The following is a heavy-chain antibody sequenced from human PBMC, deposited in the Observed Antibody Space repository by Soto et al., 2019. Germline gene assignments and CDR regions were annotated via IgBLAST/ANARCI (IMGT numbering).Heavy chain of an antibody. Sequence: AAVKVSCEASGVRFTCYSMRWARQSPGQGLEWMGIINPSGGSTSYAQKFQGTVTMTRDTSTSTVYMELSSLRSEDTAVYYCARAEPAVDYGDYVDSWGQGTLVTVSS. CDR3: ARAEPAVDYGDYVDS. V-gene: IGHV1-46*03. J-gene: IGHJ4*02. CDR1: GVRFTCYS. D-gene: IGHD4-17*01. CDR2: INPSGGST.